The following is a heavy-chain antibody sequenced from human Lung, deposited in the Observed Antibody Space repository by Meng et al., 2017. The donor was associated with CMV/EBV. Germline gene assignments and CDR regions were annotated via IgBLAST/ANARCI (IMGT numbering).Heavy chain of an antibody. J-gene: IGHJ5*02. V-gene: IGHV3-43*01. D-gene: IGHD2-15*01. Sequence: GYXRPSCAASGFTFDDYTIHWVRQPPGKGLEWVSLVSWDGGLTYYADSVKGRFTTSRDSSKNSLYLEMTYLRSEDTALYYCAKGGGGHSFRANCDACGQETXVTVSS. CDR2: VSWDGGLT. CDR3: AKGGGGHSFRANCDA. CDR1: GFTFDDYT.